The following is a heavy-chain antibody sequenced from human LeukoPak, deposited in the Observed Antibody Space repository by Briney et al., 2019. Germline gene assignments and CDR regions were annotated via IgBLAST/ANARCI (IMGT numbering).Heavy chain of an antibody. Sequence: SETLSLTCTVSGGSISSYYWSWIRQPPGKGLEWIGYIYYSGSTNYNPSLKSRVTISVDTSKNQFSLKLSSVTAADTAVYYCAGEEQLVLGGLRYWGQGTLVTVSS. CDR2: IYYSGST. CDR3: AGEEQLVLGGLRY. D-gene: IGHD6-13*01. CDR1: GGSISSYY. J-gene: IGHJ4*02. V-gene: IGHV4-59*01.